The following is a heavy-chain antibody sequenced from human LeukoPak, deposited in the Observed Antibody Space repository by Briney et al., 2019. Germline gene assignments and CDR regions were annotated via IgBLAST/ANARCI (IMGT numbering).Heavy chain of an antibody. D-gene: IGHD5-18*01. CDR2: IYHSGST. J-gene: IGHJ4*02. V-gene: IGHV4-30-2*01. CDR1: GGSISSGGYS. Sequence: SETLSLTCAVSGGSISSGGYSWSWIRQPPGKGLEWIGYIYHSGSTYYNPSLKSRVSISVDRSKNQFSLKLSSVTAADTAVYYCARRSDLGEGYSYGYFDYWGQGTLVTVSS. CDR3: ARRSDLGEGYSYGYFDY.